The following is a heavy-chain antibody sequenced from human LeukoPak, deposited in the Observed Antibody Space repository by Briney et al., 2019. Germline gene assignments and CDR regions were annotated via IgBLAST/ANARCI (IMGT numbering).Heavy chain of an antibody. J-gene: IGHJ4*02. CDR3: AMSLSSGYYKVLPPLDY. Sequence: GGSLRLSCAASGFTFTGHNMNWVRQAPGKGLEWVAYISISSGTIYYADSVKGRFTISRDNSKNTLYLQMNSLRAEDTAVYYCAMSLSSGYYKVLPPLDYWGQGTLVTVSS. CDR1: GFTFTGHN. CDR2: ISISSGTI. V-gene: IGHV3-48*01. D-gene: IGHD3-22*01.